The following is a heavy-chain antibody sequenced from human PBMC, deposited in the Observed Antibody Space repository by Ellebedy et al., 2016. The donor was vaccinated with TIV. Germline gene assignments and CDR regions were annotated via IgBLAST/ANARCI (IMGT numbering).Heavy chain of an antibody. D-gene: IGHD6-19*01. CDR3: AKDGDGSGWGDLDF. CDR2: ISSSGETS. CDR1: GFSFSYYS. V-gene: IGHV3-23*01. Sequence: GESLKISCAASGFSFSYYSMSWVRQAPGKGLEWVSDISSSGETSYYADSVKGRFTFSRDNSRKTLYLQMNSLRTEDTAVYFCAKDGDGSGWGDLDFWGQGTLVTVSS. J-gene: IGHJ4*02.